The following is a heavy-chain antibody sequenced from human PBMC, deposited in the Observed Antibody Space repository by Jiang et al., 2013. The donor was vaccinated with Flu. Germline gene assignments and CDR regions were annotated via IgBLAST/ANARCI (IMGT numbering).Heavy chain of an antibody. CDR3: ARDGALLWFGELGLFDY. V-gene: IGHV3-30-3*01. Sequence: SGGGVVQPGRSLRLSCAASGFTFSSYAMHWVRQAPGKGLEWVAVISYDGSNKYYADSVKGRFTISRDNSKNTLYLQMNSLRAEDTAVYYCARDGALLWFGELGLFDYWGQGTLVTVSS. CDR2: ISYDGSNK. D-gene: IGHD3-10*01. J-gene: IGHJ4*02. CDR1: GFTFSSYA.